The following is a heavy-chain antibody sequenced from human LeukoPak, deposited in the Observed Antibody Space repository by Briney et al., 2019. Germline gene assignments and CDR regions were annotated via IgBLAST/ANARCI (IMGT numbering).Heavy chain of an antibody. V-gene: IGHV3-74*01. Sequence: GGSLRLSRAASRFIFNDFWMHWLRQVPGKGPVWVSRISSDGSTTYYADSVKGRFTISRDNAKNTLYLQMSSLRVEDTAVYYCGTAQYWGQGTLLTVSS. CDR2: ISSDGSTT. CDR3: GTAQY. J-gene: IGHJ4*02. CDR1: RFIFNDFW.